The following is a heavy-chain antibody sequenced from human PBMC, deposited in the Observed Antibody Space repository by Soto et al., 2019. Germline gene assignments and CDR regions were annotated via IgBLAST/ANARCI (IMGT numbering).Heavy chain of an antibody. J-gene: IGHJ6*01. D-gene: IGHD3-3*02. Sequence: QVQLVQSGAEVKKPGASVKVSCKTSGGTFRTSAISWVRQAPGQGLEWMGRIMPVFPTADYAQKFQGRVTITGEESTSTAYMELSSLRSEDTAVYYCARDKDRQQLGGNYYYIMAVWGQGTTVTVSS. CDR1: GGTFRTSA. CDR2: IMPVFPTA. CDR3: ARDKDRQQLGGNYYYIMAV. V-gene: IGHV1-69*15.